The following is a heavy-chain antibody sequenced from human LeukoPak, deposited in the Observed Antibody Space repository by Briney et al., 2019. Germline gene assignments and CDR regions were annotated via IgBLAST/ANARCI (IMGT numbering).Heavy chain of an antibody. D-gene: IGHD5-24*01. J-gene: IGHJ5*02. CDR1: GFTFSNYG. CDR3: ARDLGDGYNWFDP. V-gene: IGHV3-33*01. Sequence: GGSLRLSCAAPGFTFSNYGMHWVRQAPGKGLEWVAVIWFDGTNKYYADSVRGRFTISRDNSKNTLYLQMSSLRAEDTAVYYCARDLGDGYNWFDPWGQGTLVTVSS. CDR2: IWFDGTNK.